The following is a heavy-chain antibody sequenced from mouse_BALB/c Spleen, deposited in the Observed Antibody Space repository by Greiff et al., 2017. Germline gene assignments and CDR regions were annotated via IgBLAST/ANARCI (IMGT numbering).Heavy chain of an antibody. Sequence: QVQLQQPGAELVKPGASVKLSCKASGYTFTSYWMHWVKQRPGQGLEWIGEINPSNGRTNYNEKFKSKATLTVDKSSSTAYMQLSSLTSEDSAVYYGARGLGRVYYYAMDYWGQGTSVTVSS. D-gene: IGHD4-1*01. V-gene: IGHV1S81*02. CDR3: ARGLGRVYYYAMDY. J-gene: IGHJ4*01. CDR2: INPSNGRT. CDR1: GYTFTSYW.